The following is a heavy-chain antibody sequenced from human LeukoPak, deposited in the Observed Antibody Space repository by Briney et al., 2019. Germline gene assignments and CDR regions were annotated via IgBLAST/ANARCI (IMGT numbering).Heavy chain of an antibody. CDR3: ARCRDGGRGEAADY. D-gene: IGHD4-23*01. Sequence: SETLSLTCTVSGGSITSDNYYWGWMRQTPGKGLDWIGSIYDSASTNYNPSLKSRVTISLDTSKNQITLRLTAVTAADAAVYYCARCRDGGRGEAADYWGQGTLVTVSS. CDR2: IYDSAST. CDR1: GGSITSDNYY. V-gene: IGHV4-39*06. J-gene: IGHJ4*02.